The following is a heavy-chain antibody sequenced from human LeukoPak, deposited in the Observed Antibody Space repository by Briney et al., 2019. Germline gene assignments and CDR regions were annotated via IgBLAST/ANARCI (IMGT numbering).Heavy chain of an antibody. J-gene: IGHJ4*02. CDR2: IIPIFGTA. D-gene: IGHD2-2*01. Sequence: SVKVSCKASGYTFTSYGISWVRQAPGQGLEWMGGIIPIFGTANYAQKFQGRVTITTDESTSTAYMELSSLRSEDTAVYYCARDRIRYCSSTSCRTYYYDLWGQGTLVTVSS. CDR1: GYTFTSYG. CDR3: ARDRIRYCSSTSCRTYYYDL. V-gene: IGHV1-69*05.